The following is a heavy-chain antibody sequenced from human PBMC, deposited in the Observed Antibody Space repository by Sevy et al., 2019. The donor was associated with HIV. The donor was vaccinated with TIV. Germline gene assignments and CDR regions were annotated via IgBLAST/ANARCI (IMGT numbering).Heavy chain of an antibody. CDR2: VYCTGGT. CDR1: GGSINSDH. Sequence: SETLSLTCTVSGGSINSDHWNWIRQPPGKGLEWIGYVYCTGGTNYNPSLKNRVTISVDRTKNQFSLKLTSVTAADTAVYYSARRNDFDIWGQGTMVTVSS. V-gene: IGHV4-59*08. CDR3: ARRNDFDI. J-gene: IGHJ3*02.